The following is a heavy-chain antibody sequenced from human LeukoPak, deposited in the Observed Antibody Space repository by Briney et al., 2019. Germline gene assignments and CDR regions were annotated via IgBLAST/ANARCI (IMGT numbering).Heavy chain of an antibody. CDR2: IRYDGSNK. CDR1: GFTFDDYA. CDR3: AKDQGSYYYGSGSYYYFDY. J-gene: IGHJ4*02. Sequence: GGSLRLSCAASGFTFDDYAMHWVRQAPGKGLEWVAFIRYDGSNKYYADSVKGRFTISRDNSKNTLYLQMNSLRAEDTAVYYCAKDQGSYYYGSGSYYYFDYWGQGTLVTVSS. V-gene: IGHV3-30*02. D-gene: IGHD3-10*01.